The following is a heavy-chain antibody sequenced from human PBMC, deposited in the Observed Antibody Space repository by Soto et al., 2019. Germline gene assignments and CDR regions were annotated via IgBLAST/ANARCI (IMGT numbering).Heavy chain of an antibody. D-gene: IGHD3-10*02. J-gene: IGHJ5*02. Sequence: SQALSLSCSGSGGSVSLGDNYLRWLRHAPGKGLEWIGYIYYSGNTTYNPSLKSRVIISVDTSKNLFSLKLTSVTAADTAVYYCARIPVDPPMFYLFAPWAQGTLVTV. CDR1: GGSVSLGDNY. CDR3: ARIPVDPPMFYLFAP. V-gene: IGHV4-61*08. CDR2: IYYSGNT.